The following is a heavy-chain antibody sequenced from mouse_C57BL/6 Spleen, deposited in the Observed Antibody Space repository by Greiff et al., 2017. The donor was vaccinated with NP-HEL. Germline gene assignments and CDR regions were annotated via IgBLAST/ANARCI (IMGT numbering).Heavy chain of an antibody. CDR3: AIMGYYGSNAMDY. D-gene: IGHD1-1*01. J-gene: IGHJ4*01. V-gene: IGHV1-64*01. Sequence: QVQLQQPGAELVKPGASVKLSCKASGYTFTSYWMHWVKQRPGQGLEWIGMIHPNSGSTNYNEKFKSKATLTVDKSSSTAYMQLSSLTSEDSAVYYCAIMGYYGSNAMDYWGQGTSVTVSS. CDR1: GYTFTSYW. CDR2: IHPNSGST.